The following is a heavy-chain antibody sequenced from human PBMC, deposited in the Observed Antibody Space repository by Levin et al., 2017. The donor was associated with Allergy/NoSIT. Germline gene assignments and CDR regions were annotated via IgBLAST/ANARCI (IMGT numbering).Heavy chain of an antibody. CDR2: ISWNSGTI. CDR3: AKDPHFGGWYYFDY. V-gene: IGHV3-9*01. Sequence: PGGSLRLSCAASGFIFDDYAMHWVRQAPGKGLEWVSGISWNSGTIRYADSVKGRFTISRDNAKNSLYLQMNSLRAEDTALYYCAKDPHFGGWYYFDYWGQGTLVTVSS. J-gene: IGHJ4*02. CDR1: GFIFDDYA. D-gene: IGHD6-19*01.